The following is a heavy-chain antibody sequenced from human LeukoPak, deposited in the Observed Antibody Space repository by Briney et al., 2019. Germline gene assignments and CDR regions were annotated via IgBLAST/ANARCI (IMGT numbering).Heavy chain of an antibody. Sequence: GGSLRLSCAASGFTFSNYWMHWVRQAPGKGLVWVSRIDTDGSSTSYADSVKGRFTISRDNAKNTLYLQMNSLRAEDTAVYYCARDVYYDFWSGYYIDYWGQGTLVTVSS. CDR2: IDTDGSST. J-gene: IGHJ4*02. D-gene: IGHD3-3*01. V-gene: IGHV3-74*01. CDR1: GFTFSNYW. CDR3: ARDVYYDFWSGYYIDY.